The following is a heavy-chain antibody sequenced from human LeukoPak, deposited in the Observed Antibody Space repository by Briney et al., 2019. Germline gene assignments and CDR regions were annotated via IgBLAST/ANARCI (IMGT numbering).Heavy chain of an antibody. D-gene: IGHD3-16*01. CDR3: ARDSTLSNY. J-gene: IGHJ4*02. Sequence: PGGSLRLSCAASGLTFSSYWMTWVRQAPGIGLEWVATIKYDGSETYYVDSVRGRFSISRDNAKNSLYLQVNSLRAEDTAVYYCARDSTLSNYWGQGTLVTVSS. CDR1: GLTFSSYW. CDR2: IKYDGSET. V-gene: IGHV3-7*04.